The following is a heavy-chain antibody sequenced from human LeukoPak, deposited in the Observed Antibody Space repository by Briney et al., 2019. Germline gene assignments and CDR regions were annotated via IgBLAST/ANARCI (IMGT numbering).Heavy chain of an antibody. J-gene: IGHJ5*02. CDR1: GYTFTSYG. Sequence: ASVKVSCKASGYTFTSYGISWVRQAPGQGLEWMGWISAYNGNTNYAQKLQGRVTMTTDTSTSTAYMELRSLRSDDTAVYYCARGGVIMITFGGAARNWFDPWGQGTLVTVSS. CDR2: ISAYNGNT. D-gene: IGHD3-16*01. CDR3: ARGGVIMITFGGAARNWFDP. V-gene: IGHV1-18*01.